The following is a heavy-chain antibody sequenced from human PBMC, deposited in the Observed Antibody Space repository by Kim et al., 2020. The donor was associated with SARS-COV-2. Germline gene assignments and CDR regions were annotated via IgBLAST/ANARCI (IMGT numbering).Heavy chain of an antibody. D-gene: IGHD3-10*01. CDR2: INEDGSAK. CDR3: VRRGRSY. CDR1: GVTFSSYW. Sequence: GGSLRLSCAASGVTFSSYWMNWVRQAPGKGLEWVANINEDGSAKYYVDSVKGRFTIFRDNAKNSLYLQMSSLRAEDTAVYYCVRRGRSYWGQGTLVTVSS. V-gene: IGHV3-7*03. J-gene: IGHJ4*02.